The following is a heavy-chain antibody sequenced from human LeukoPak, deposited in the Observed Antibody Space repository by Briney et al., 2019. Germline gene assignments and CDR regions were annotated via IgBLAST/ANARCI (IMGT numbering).Heavy chain of an antibody. CDR2: IWYDGSNK. J-gene: IGHJ3*02. CDR1: GFTFSNYG. V-gene: IGHV3-33*01. CDR3: ARDRGSYYAFDI. D-gene: IGHD1-26*01. Sequence: GGSLRLSCAASGFTFSNYGMHWVRQAPGKGLEWVAVIWYDGSNKYYADSVKGRFTISRDNAKNTLYLQMSSLRAEDTAVYYCARDRGSYYAFDIWGQGTMATVSS.